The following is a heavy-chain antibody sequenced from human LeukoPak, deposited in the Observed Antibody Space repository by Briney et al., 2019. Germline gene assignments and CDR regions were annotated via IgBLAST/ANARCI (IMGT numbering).Heavy chain of an antibody. CDR2: IKPDGNEQ. CDR3: ARERVSAYDY. J-gene: IGHJ4*02. V-gene: IGHV3-7*01. CDR1: GFRFSDYW. Sequence: GGSLRLSCAASGFRFSDYWMGWVRQAPGKGPEWVASIKPDGNEQYYVDSVRGRFTISRDNSKDSLFLQMDSLRDDDTAVYYCARERVSAYDYWGRGTLVTVSS.